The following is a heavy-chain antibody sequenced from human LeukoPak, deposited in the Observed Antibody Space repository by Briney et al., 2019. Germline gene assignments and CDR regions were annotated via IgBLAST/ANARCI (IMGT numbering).Heavy chain of an antibody. Sequence: KPGESLKISCKGSGYSFTSYWITWVRQMPGRGLEWMGSIDPRDSNVNYSPSFQGHVTISADKSISTVYLQWSTLKASDTAMYYCARGRGWTDYWGQGTLVVVSS. D-gene: IGHD6-19*01. CDR1: GYSFTSYW. V-gene: IGHV5-10-1*01. CDR2: IDPRDSNV. CDR3: ARGRGWTDY. J-gene: IGHJ4*02.